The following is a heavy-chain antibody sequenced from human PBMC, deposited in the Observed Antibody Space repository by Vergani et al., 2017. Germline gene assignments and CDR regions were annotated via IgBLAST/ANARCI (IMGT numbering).Heavy chain of an antibody. D-gene: IGHD3-16*01. V-gene: IGHV1-2*02. CDR2: INPNSGGT. CDR1: GYTFTGYY. Sequence: QVQLVQSGGEVKKPGASVKVSCKASGYTFTGYYMHWVRQAPGQGLEWMGWINPNSGGTNYAQKFQGRVTMTRDTSISTAYMELSRLRSDDTAVYYCARMQALGPGGYYFDYWGQGTLVTVSS. J-gene: IGHJ4*02. CDR3: ARMQALGPGGYYFDY.